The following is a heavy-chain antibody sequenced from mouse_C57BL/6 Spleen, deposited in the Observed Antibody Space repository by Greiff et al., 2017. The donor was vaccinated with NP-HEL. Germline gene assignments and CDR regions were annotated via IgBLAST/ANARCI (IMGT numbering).Heavy chain of an antibody. J-gene: IGHJ3*01. CDR3: ARGNYDYDDFAY. D-gene: IGHD2-4*01. Sequence: VQVVESGAELVRPGTSVKVSCKASGYAFTNYLIEWVKQRPGQGLEWIGVINPGSGGTNYNEKFKGKATLTADKSSSTAYMQLSSLTSEDSAVYFCARGNYDYDDFAYWGQGTLVTVSA. CDR2: INPGSGGT. V-gene: IGHV1-54*01. CDR1: GYAFTNYL.